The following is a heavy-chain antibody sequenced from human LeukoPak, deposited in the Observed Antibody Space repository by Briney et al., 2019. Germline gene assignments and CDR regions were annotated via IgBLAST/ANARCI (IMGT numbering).Heavy chain of an antibody. V-gene: IGHV4-38-2*02. CDR1: GYSISSGYY. CDR2: IYHSGST. J-gene: IGHJ5*02. D-gene: IGHD2-2*02. Sequence: PSETLSLTYTVTGYSISSGYYWGWIRQPPGKGLEWIGSIYHSGSTYYNPSPKSRVTISVDTSKNQFSLKLSSVTAADTAVYYCARRKNRYCSSTSCYTGLFQNWFDPWGQGTLVTVSS. CDR3: ARRKNRYCSSTSCYTGLFQNWFDP.